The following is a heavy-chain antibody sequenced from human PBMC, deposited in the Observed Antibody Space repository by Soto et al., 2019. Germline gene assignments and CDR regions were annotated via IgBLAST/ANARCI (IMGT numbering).Heavy chain of an antibody. CDR2: ISSSSSYI. CDR3: ATLPYGDYDFDY. CDR1: GFTFSSYS. J-gene: IGHJ4*02. D-gene: IGHD4-17*01. Sequence: SCAASGFTFSSYSMNWVRQAPGKGLEWVSSISSSSSYIYYADSVKGRFTISRDNAKNSLYLQMNSLRAEDTAVYYCATLPYGDYDFDYWGQGTLVTVSS. V-gene: IGHV3-21*01.